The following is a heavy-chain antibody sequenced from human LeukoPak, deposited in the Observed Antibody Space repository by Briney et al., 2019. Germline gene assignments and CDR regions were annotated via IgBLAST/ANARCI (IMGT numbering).Heavy chain of an antibody. CDR1: GFTFSSYW. D-gene: IGHD2-2*01. Sequence: GGSLRLSCATSGFTFSSYWMSWVRQAPGKGLEWVANIKQDGSEKNYLDSVKGRFTVPRDNAKNPLYLQMNSLRAEDTAVYYCARQRYHDSWGQGTLVTVSS. J-gene: IGHJ4*02. CDR3: ARQRYHDS. CDR2: IKQDGSEK. V-gene: IGHV3-7*01.